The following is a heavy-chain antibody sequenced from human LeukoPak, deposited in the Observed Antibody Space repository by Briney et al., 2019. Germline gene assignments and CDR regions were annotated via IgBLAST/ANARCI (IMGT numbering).Heavy chain of an antibody. CDR3: ARGQRSGSYCGY. D-gene: IGHD1-26*01. Sequence: GGSLRLSCAASGFTFSSYSMNWVRQAPGKGLGWVSSISSGSSSYIYYADSVKGRFTISRDNAKNSLYLQMNSLRAEDTAVYYCARGQRSGSYCGYWGQGTLVTVSS. CDR1: GFTFSSYS. CDR2: ISSGSSSYI. V-gene: IGHV3-21*01. J-gene: IGHJ4*02.